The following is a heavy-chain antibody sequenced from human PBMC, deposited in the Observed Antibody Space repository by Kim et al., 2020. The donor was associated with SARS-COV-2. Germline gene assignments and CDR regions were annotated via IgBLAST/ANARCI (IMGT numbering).Heavy chain of an antibody. J-gene: IGHJ6*02. CDR2: IYSGGST. CDR3: ARVGGANWNDVYYYYGMDV. Sequence: GGSLRLSCAASGFTVSSNYMSWVRQAPGKGLEWVSVIYSGGSTYYADSVKGRFTISRDNSKNTLYLQMNSLRAEDTAVYYCARVGGANWNDVYYYYGMDVWGQGTTVTVSS. V-gene: IGHV3-53*01. CDR1: GFTVSSNY. D-gene: IGHD1-1*01.